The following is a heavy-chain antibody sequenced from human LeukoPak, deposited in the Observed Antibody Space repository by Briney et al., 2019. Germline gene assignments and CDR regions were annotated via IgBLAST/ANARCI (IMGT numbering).Heavy chain of an antibody. CDR2: ISSSSSYI. CDR3: ARDERRYDAFDI. J-gene: IGHJ3*02. CDR1: GFTFSSYS. Sequence: PGGSLRLSCAASGFTFSSYSMNWVRQAPGKGLEWVSSISSSSSYIYYADSVKGRFTISRDNAKNSLYLQMNSLRAEDTAVYYCARDERRYDAFDIWGQGTMVTVSS. V-gene: IGHV3-21*01.